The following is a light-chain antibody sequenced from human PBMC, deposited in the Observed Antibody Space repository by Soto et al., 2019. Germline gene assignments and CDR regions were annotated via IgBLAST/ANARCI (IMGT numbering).Light chain of an antibody. CDR1: QDVGSN. V-gene: IGKV3-15*01. CDR2: GAS. Sequence: VMTQSPATLSVSPGERATLSCRASQDVGSNVAWYQHKPGQGPRLLIYGASTRATGTPARFSGSGSGTDFSLTISCLQSEDFATYYCQQYYSYPPYTFGQGTKVDIK. CDR3: QQYYSYPPYT. J-gene: IGKJ2*01.